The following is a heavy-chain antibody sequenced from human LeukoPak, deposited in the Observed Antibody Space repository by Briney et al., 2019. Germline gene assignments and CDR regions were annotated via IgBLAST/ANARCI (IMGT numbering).Heavy chain of an antibody. CDR2: IYHSGST. D-gene: IGHD5-12*01. V-gene: IGHV4-30-2*01. CDR1: GGSISSGGYY. CDR3: ARVEIVTTIGAFDI. J-gene: IGHJ3*02. Sequence: SQTLSLTCTVSGGSISSGGYYWSWIRQPPGRGLEWIGYIYHSGSTYYNPSLKSRVTISVDRSKNQFSLKLSSVTAADTAVYYCARVEIVTTIGAFDIWGQGTMVTVSS.